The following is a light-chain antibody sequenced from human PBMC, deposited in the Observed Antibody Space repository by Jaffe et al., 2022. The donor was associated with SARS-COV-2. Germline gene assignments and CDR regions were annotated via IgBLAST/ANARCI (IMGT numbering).Light chain of an antibody. CDR2: EVS. CDR3: TSHAGSNYAFL. V-gene: IGLV2-8*01. J-gene: IGLJ1*01. Sequence: QSALTQPPSTSGSPGQSVTISCTGTSSDVGAYNFVSWYQQYPGKAPELIIYEVSKRPSGVPDRFSGSKSGNTASLTVSGLQAEDEADYYCTSHAGSNYAFLFGTGTRVTVL. CDR1: SSDVGAYNF.